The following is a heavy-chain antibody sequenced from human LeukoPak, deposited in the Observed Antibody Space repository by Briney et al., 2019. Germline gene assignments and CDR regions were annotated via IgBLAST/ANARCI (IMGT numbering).Heavy chain of an antibody. Sequence: ASVKVSCKASGGTFSSYAISWVRQAPGQGLEWMGRIIPILGIANYAQKFQGRVTMTRDTSTSTVYMELSSLRSEDTAVYYCARDLRFLEWFSSGMDVWGQGTTVTVSS. D-gene: IGHD3-3*01. V-gene: IGHV1-69*04. CDR3: ARDLRFLEWFSSGMDV. J-gene: IGHJ6*02. CDR1: GGTFSSYA. CDR2: IIPILGIA.